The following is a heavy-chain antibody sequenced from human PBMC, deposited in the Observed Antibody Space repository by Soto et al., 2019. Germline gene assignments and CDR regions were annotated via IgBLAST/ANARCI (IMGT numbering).Heavy chain of an antibody. Sequence: QITLKESGPTLVKPTQTLTLTCTFSGFSFSTTGVGVGWIRQPPGKALEWLALIYWDDDKRYSPSLKSRLTITKDISKNHVVLTMPHMDPVDTATYYCAHRQAQGIGLAGTFDSWGQGTLVTVSS. D-gene: IGHD6-19*01. CDR1: GFSFSTTGVG. J-gene: IGHJ4*02. CDR3: AHRQAQGIGLAGTFDS. CDR2: IYWDDDK. V-gene: IGHV2-5*02.